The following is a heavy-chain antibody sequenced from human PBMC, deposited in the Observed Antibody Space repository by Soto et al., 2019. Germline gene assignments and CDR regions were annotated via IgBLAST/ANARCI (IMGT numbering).Heavy chain of an antibody. V-gene: IGHV1-69*01. Sequence: QAQVVQSGAEVRKPGSSVKLSCKASEGTFNSYAIAWVRQAPGQGLEWMGGIIPYYNTLNYAQKFQDRVTITADDSTNTVYMELSSLRSDDTGVYFCASGASRWYPYFFASWAQGTLVTVSS. CDR3: ASGASRWYPYFFAS. J-gene: IGHJ4*02. D-gene: IGHD6-13*01. CDR1: EGTFNSYA. CDR2: IIPYYNTL.